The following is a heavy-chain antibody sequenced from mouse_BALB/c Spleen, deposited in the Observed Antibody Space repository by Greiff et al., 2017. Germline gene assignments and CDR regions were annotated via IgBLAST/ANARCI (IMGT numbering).Heavy chain of an antibody. CDR3: ARDGNFPPFAY. J-gene: IGHJ3*01. CDR1: GFTFSDYY. V-gene: IGHV5-4*02. D-gene: IGHD2-1*01. Sequence: EVQGVESGGGLVKPGGSLKLSCAASGFTFSDYYMYWVRQTPEKRLEWVATISDGGSYTYYPDSVKGRFTISRDNAKNNLYLQMSSLKSEDTAMYYCARDGNFPPFAYWGQGTLVTVSA. CDR2: ISDGGSYT.